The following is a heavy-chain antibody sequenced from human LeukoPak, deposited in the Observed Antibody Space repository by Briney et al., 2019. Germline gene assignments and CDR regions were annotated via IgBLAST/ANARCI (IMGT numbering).Heavy chain of an antibody. CDR3: ARSVGGTDV. CDR2: INGDGSTT. J-gene: IGHJ6*02. Sequence: PGGSLRLSCAASGFTFSSYAMNWVRQALGKGLVWVSRINGDGSTTNYADAVKGRFTISRDNAKNTLYLQMNSLRAEDTAVYYCARSVGGTDVWGQGTTVTVSS. V-gene: IGHV3-74*01. CDR1: GFTFSSYA.